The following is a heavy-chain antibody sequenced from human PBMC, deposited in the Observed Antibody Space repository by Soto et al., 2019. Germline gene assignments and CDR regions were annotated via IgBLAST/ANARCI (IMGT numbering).Heavy chain of an antibody. CDR3: AKDLLRPGRAYGMDV. CDR1: GFTFSTYG. D-gene: IGHD6-25*01. V-gene: IGHV3-30*18. CDR2: ISYDGSNK. Sequence: QVQLVESGGGVVQPGRSLRLSCAASGFTFSTYGMHWVRQAPGKGLEWVAVISYDGSNKYYADSVKGRFTISRDNSKNTLYTQMNSPRPEDTAVYYCAKDLLRPGRAYGMDVWGQGTTVTVSS. J-gene: IGHJ6*02.